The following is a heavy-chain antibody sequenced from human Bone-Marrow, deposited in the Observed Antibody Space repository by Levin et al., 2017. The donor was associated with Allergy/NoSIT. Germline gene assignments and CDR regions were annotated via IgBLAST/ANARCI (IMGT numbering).Heavy chain of an antibody. CDR2: IYWDDDK. J-gene: IGHJ4*02. Sequence: SGPTLVKPTQTLTLTCTFSGFSLSTREVGVGWIRQPPGKALEWLALIYWDDDKRYGPSLRSRLTITKDTSKNHVVLTMTNMDPVDTATYYCAHRLLSLGGKNYGPGSYFNGWGQGTLVTVSS. CDR3: AHRLLSLGGKNYGPGSYFNG. CDR1: GFSLSTREVG. V-gene: IGHV2-5*05. D-gene: IGHD3-10*01.